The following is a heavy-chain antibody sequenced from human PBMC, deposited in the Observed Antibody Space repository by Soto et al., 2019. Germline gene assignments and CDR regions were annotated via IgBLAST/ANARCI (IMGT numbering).Heavy chain of an antibody. D-gene: IGHD3-10*01. Sequence: SETLSLTCTVSGASISSSSFYWGWIRQPPGKGLESIANIYYDGSTYYNPSLKSRVTISLDTSKNQFSLMLSSVTAADTAVYYCAKGGSGSYSNAFDIWGQGTMVTVSS. CDR1: GASISSSSFY. CDR2: IYYDGST. J-gene: IGHJ3*02. CDR3: AKGGSGSYSNAFDI. V-gene: IGHV4-39*01.